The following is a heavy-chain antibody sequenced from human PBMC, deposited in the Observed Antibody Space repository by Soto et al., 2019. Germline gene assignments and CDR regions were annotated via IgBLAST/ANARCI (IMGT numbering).Heavy chain of an antibody. V-gene: IGHV3-23*01. CDR1: GFTLGDYA. D-gene: IGHD1-26*01. Sequence: EEQLLESGGGGIQPGGSLRLSCAASGFTLGDYAMSWVRQAPGKGLEWASVISGSGERTFYIDSVKGRFTISRDTSKNTLYLQMNSLRADDTAVYYCAKEPYSYGPDYWGRGTLVIVS. CDR2: ISGSGERT. J-gene: IGHJ4*02. CDR3: AKEPYSYGPDY.